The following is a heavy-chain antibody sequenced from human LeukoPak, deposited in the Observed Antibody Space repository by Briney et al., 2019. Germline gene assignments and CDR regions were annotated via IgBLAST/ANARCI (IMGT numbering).Heavy chain of an antibody. CDR3: AKEVDNYHMDV. Sequence: GGSLRLSCVASGFTFDAYTMHWVRQAPGEGLKWVAGISYDGSNKYYADSVKGRFTISRDNSKNTLYLQMNSLKTDDTAVYYCAKEVDNYHMDVWGKGTTVTVSS. CDR2: ISYDGSNK. V-gene: IGHV3-30*04. D-gene: IGHD5-12*01. J-gene: IGHJ6*03. CDR1: GFTFDAYT.